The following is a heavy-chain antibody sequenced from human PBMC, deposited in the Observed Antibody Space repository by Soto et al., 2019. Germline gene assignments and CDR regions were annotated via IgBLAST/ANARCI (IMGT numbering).Heavy chain of an antibody. D-gene: IGHD6-25*01. V-gene: IGHV4-38-2*01. J-gene: IGHJ6*02. CDR3: ATLPRLDGMDV. Sequence: PSETLSLTCAVSGYFISSGHSWGWIRQPPGKGLEWIGSIFHTGSTYYNPSLKSRVTLSVDTSKNQFSLKLSSVTAADTAVYFCATLPRLDGMDVWGQGTTVTVSS. CDR2: IFHTGST. CDR1: GYFISSGHS.